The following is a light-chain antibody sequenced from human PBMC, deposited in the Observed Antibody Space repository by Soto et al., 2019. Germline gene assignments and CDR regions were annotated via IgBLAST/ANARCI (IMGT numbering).Light chain of an antibody. J-gene: IGKJ3*01. V-gene: IGKV3-11*01. Sequence: EIVLTQSPAILSLSPGERATFSCRASESVSNHLAWFQQKPGQAPRLLIYDASNRASGIPARFSGSGSGTDFTLTISSLEPEDFAVYFCHQRRSWPPITFGPGTTVDI. CDR2: DAS. CDR3: HQRRSWPPIT. CDR1: ESVSNH.